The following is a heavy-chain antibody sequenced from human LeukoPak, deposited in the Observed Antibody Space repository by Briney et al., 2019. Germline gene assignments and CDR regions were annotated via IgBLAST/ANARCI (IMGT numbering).Heavy chain of an antibody. D-gene: IGHD1-26*01. Sequence: GGSLRLSCAASGFTFSSYGMHWVRQAPGKGLEWVAVIWYDGSNKYYADSVKGLFTISRDNSKNTLYLQMNSLRAEDTAVYYCARDLNSGSYYYMDVWGKGTTVTVFS. J-gene: IGHJ6*03. V-gene: IGHV3-33*01. CDR3: ARDLNSGSYYYMDV. CDR1: GFTFSSYG. CDR2: IWYDGSNK.